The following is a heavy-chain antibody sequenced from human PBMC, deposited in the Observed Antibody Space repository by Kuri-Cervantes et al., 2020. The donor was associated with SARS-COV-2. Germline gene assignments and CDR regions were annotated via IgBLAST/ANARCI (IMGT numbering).Heavy chain of an antibody. Sequence: GESLKISCAASGFTFSSYWMSWVRQAPGKGLEWVAFIRYDGSNKYYADSVKGRFTISRDNSKNTLYLQMNSLRAEDTAVYYCAKAGENYYYYYMDVWGKGTTVTVSS. CDR3: AKAGENYYYYYMDV. J-gene: IGHJ6*03. CDR1: GFTFSSYW. CDR2: IRYDGSNK. V-gene: IGHV3-30*02. D-gene: IGHD3-16*01.